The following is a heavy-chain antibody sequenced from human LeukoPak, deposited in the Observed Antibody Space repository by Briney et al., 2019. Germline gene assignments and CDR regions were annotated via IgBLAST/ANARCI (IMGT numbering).Heavy chain of an antibody. CDR2: IKEDGSEK. D-gene: IGHD3-22*01. CDR3: ARDSSGYQ. CDR1: GCTFSTYG. Sequence: PGGSLRLSCAASGCTFSTYGMSWVRQAPGKGLEWVANIKEDGSEKYYGDSVKGRFTISRDNAKNSLYLQMNSLRAEDTAVYYCARDSSGYQWGQGTLVTVSS. V-gene: IGHV3-7*01. J-gene: IGHJ4*02.